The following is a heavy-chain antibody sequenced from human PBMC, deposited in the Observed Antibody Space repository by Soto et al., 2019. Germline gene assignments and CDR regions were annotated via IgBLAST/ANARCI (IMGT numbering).Heavy chain of an antibody. D-gene: IGHD3-10*01. Sequence: QVQLVQSGAEVKRPGSSVKVSCKASGDTFSFYSINWVRQAPGLGLEWMGRVNPILSLSNYAQRFQGRVTXTXDXXTSTAYMVISRLRSEDTAIYYCATSYGSGYRAFDYWGQGAQVSVSS. V-gene: IGHV1-69*02. CDR3: ATSYGSGYRAFDY. CDR1: GDTFSFYS. CDR2: VNPILSLS. J-gene: IGHJ4*02.